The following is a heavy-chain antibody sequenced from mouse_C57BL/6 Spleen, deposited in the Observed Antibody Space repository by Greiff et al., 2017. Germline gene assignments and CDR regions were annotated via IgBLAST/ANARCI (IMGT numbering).Heavy chain of an antibody. D-gene: IGHD1-1*01. J-gene: IGHJ3*01. CDR2: INPSNGGT. Sequence: QVQLQQPGTELVKPGASVKLSCKASGYTFTSYWMHWVKQRPGQGLEWIGNINPSNGGTNYNEKFKSKATLTVDTSSSTAYMQLSSLTSEDSAVYYCARSGYYGSSPWWFAYWGQGTLVTVSA. CDR3: ARSGYYGSSPWWFAY. V-gene: IGHV1-53*01. CDR1: GYTFTSYW.